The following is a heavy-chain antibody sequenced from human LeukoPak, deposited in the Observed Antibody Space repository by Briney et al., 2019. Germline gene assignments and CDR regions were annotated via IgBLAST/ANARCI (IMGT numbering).Heavy chain of an antibody. CDR1: GFTFSSYA. CDR2: ISGSGGST. CDR3: ATDRGGTTGTGSFDY. V-gene: IGHV3-23*01. Sequence: PGGSLRLSCAASGFTFSSYAMSWVRQAPGKGLEWVSAISGSGGSTYYADSVKGRFTISRDNSKNTLYLQMNSLRAEDTAVYYCATDRGGTTGTGSFDYWGQGTLVTVSS. D-gene: IGHD1-1*01. J-gene: IGHJ4*02.